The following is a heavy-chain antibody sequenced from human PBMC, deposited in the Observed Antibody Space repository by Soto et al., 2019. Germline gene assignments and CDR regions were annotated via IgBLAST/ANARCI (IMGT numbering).Heavy chain of an antibody. Sequence: QVQLVESGGGVVQPGRSMRLSCAASGFTFSSYAIHWVRQAPGKGLEWVVVISYDGSNKYYAASVKGRFTISRDNSKNTLDLQMNSLRAEDTAVYYCARSYYYDSSGPDDIWGQGTMVTVSS. D-gene: IGHD3-22*01. CDR3: ARSYYYDSSGPDDI. CDR2: ISYDGSNK. J-gene: IGHJ3*02. CDR1: GFTFSSYA. V-gene: IGHV3-30-3*01.